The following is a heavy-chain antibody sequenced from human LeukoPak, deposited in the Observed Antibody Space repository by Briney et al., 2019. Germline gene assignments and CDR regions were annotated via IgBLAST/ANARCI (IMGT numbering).Heavy chain of an antibody. Sequence: RGSLRLSCAASGFTSSSYSLNWVRQAPGKGLEWVSYISSGSSTIYYADSMKGRFTISRDNAKNSLFLQMNSLRDEDTAVYYCARYVFGGTYFDYWGQGTLVIVSS. D-gene: IGHD2-15*01. CDR1: GFTSSSYS. CDR3: ARYVFGGTYFDY. V-gene: IGHV3-48*02. J-gene: IGHJ4*02. CDR2: ISSGSSTI.